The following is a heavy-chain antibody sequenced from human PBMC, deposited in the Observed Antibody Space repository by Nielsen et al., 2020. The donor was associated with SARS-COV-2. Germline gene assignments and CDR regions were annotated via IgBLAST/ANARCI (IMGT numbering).Heavy chain of an antibody. CDR1: GFTFSDYY. CDR2: ISSSGYT. Sequence: GESLKISCAASGFTFSDYYMSWIRQAPGKGLEWVSYISSSGYTNYVDSVKGRFTISRDNSKNTLYLQMNSPRAEDTAVYYCARDNWGRMDVWGQGTTVTVSS. V-gene: IGHV3-11*06. CDR3: ARDNWGRMDV. D-gene: IGHD7-27*01. J-gene: IGHJ6*02.